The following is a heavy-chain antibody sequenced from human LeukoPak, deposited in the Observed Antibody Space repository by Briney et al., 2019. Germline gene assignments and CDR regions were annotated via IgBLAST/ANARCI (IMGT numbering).Heavy chain of an antibody. V-gene: IGHV4-34*01. CDR1: GGSFSGYY. Sequence: PSETLSFTCAVYGGSFSGYYWSWIRQPPGKGLEWIGEINHSGSTNYNPSLKSRVTISVDTSKNQFSLKLSSVTAADTAVYYCARGSPETYYYGSGSYLRAYFDYWGQGTLVTVSS. CDR3: ARGSPETYYYGSGSYLRAYFDY. D-gene: IGHD3-10*01. J-gene: IGHJ4*02. CDR2: INHSGST.